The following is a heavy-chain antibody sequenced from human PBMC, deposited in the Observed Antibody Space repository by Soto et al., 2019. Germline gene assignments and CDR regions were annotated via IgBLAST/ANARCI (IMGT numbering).Heavy chain of an antibody. Sequence: QVQLVQSGAEVKKPGASVKVSCKVSGYTLTELSMHWVRQAPGKGLEWMGGFDPEDGETIYAQKFQVRVTMSEDTSTDTAYVELSSLRSEDTAVYYCATGDVGYCSGGSCYLPFAEYFQHGGQGTLVTVSS. CDR1: GYTLTELS. D-gene: IGHD2-15*01. CDR2: FDPEDGET. J-gene: IGHJ1*01. CDR3: ATGDVGYCSGGSCYLPFAEYFQH. V-gene: IGHV1-24*01.